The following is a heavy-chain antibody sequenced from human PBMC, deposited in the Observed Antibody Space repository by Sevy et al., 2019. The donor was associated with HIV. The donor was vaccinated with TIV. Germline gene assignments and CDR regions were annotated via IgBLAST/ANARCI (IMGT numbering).Heavy chain of an antibody. Sequence: ATVKVSCKASGYTFTGYYMHWVRQAPGQGLEWMGWINPNSGGTNYAQKFQGRVTMTRDTSISTAYMELSRLRSDDTAVYYFSRVAGDLFDYWGQGTLVTVSS. V-gene: IGHV1-2*02. CDR3: SRVAGDLFDY. CDR1: GYTFTGYY. CDR2: INPNSGGT. D-gene: IGHD7-27*01. J-gene: IGHJ4*02.